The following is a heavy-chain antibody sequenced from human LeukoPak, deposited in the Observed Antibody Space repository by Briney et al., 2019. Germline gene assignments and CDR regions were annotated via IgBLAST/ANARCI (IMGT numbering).Heavy chain of an antibody. V-gene: IGHV4-59*11. Sequence: SETLSLTCTVSSGSITRHYWTWIRQPTGKGLEWIGYIHYGGSTNYNPSLQSRVTISVDTSKKQFSLNMSSVTPADTALYYCARDSVDESRGYYPSGAFDLWGQGTLVTVSS. CDR2: IHYGGST. J-gene: IGHJ3*01. D-gene: IGHD3-22*01. CDR3: ARDSVDESRGYYPSGAFDL. CDR1: SGSITRHY.